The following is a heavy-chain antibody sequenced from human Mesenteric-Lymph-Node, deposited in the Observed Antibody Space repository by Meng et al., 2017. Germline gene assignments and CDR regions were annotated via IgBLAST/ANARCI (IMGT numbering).Heavy chain of an antibody. CDR2: INSDGSST. Sequence: GESLKISCAASGFTFSSYWMHWVRQAPGKGLVWVSRINSDGSSTSYADSVKGRFTISRDNAKNTLYLQMNSLRAEDTAVYYCARDGNYYDSSGYGMDVWGQGTTVTVSS. V-gene: IGHV3-74*01. J-gene: IGHJ6*02. CDR1: GFTFSSYW. D-gene: IGHD3-22*01. CDR3: ARDGNYYDSSGYGMDV.